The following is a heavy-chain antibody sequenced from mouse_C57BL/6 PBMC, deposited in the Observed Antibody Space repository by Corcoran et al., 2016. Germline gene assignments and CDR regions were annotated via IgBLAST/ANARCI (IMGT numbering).Heavy chain of an antibody. CDR2: INPNNGGT. D-gene: IGHD2-13*01. J-gene: IGHJ1*03. CDR1: GYTFPDYY. V-gene: IGHV1-26*01. CDR3: ARSIYYGGYFDV. Sequence: EVQLQQSGPELVKPVASVKISCKASGYTFPDYYMNWVKQSHGKSLEWIGDINPNNGGTSYNQKFKGKATLTVDKSSSTAYMELRSLTSEDSAVYYCARSIYYGGYFDVWGTGPTVTVSS.